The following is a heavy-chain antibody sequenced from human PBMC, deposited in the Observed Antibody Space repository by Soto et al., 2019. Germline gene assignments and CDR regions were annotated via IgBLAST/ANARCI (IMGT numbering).Heavy chain of an antibody. CDR2: IHYTGST. CDR1: GGSITTSNYC. CDR3: ARLDGNSADYYYGMDV. J-gene: IGHJ6*02. V-gene: IGHV4-39*01. Sequence: SETLSLTCSVSGGSITTSNYCWCWIRQPPGKGLEWIASIHYTGSTYYNPSLKSRVTISVDTSKNQFSLKLSSVTAADTAVYYCARLDGNSADYYYGMDVWGQGTTVTVSS. D-gene: IGHD6-19*01.